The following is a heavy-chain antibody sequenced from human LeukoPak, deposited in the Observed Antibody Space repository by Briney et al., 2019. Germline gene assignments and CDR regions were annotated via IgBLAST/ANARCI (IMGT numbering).Heavy chain of an antibody. CDR3: AKDGYSISWCYYYSVMDV. CDR2: ISGSGGGT. J-gene: IGHJ6*02. D-gene: IGHD6-13*01. V-gene: IGHV3-23*01. CDR1: GFSFSSYA. Sequence: GGSLRLSCAASGFSFSSYAMSWIRQAPGKGLEWVSAISGSGGGTYYADSVKGRFTISRDKSKNTVYLQVNSLRAEDTAVYYCAKDGYSISWCYYYSVMDVWGQGTTVTVSS.